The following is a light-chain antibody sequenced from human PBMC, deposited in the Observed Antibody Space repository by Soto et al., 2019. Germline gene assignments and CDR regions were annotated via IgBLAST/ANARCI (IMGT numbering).Light chain of an antibody. CDR1: SSDVGGYNY. Sequence: QSALTQPASVSGSPGQSITISCTGTSSDVGGYNYVSWYQQHPGKAPKLMIYEVSNRPSGVSNRFAGSKSSNTASLIISGLQAEDEADSYCSSYTSRSPVVFGGGTKLTVL. J-gene: IGLJ2*01. CDR3: SSYTSRSPVV. V-gene: IGLV2-14*01. CDR2: EVS.